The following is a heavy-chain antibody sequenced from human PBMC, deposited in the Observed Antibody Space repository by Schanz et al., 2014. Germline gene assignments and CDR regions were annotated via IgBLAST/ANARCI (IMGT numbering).Heavy chain of an antibody. D-gene: IGHD3-9*01. CDR3: ARETTIITGGAFDV. V-gene: IGHV1-24*01. Sequence: QVQLVQSGAEVKKPGASVKVSCKVSGYSLNELSMHWVRQAPGRGLEWMGWISAYNGHTTYAQKFQGRVTMTTDTSTSTAYMELRNVRYDDTAVYYCARETTIITGGAFDVWGQGTMVTVSS. CDR1: GYSLNELS. CDR2: ISAYNGHT. J-gene: IGHJ3*01.